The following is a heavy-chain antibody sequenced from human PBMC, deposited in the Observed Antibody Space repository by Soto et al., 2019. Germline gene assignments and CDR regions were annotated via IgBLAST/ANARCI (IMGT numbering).Heavy chain of an antibody. Sequence: ASVKVSCKASGYTFTSYGISWVRQAPGQGLEWMGWISAYNGNTNYAKKLQGRVTMTTDTSTSTAYMELRSLRSDDTAVYYCARGGADDFWSGYLGDYYGMDVWGQGTTVTVSS. V-gene: IGHV1-18*01. D-gene: IGHD3-3*01. CDR1: GYTFTSYG. CDR3: ARGGADDFWSGYLGDYYGMDV. J-gene: IGHJ6*02. CDR2: ISAYNGNT.